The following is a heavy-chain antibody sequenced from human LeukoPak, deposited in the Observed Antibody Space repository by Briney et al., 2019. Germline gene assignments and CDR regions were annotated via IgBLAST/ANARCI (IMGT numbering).Heavy chain of an antibody. CDR2: ISSSSSYI. D-gene: IGHD2-21*02. CDR3: ATSAHIEVGTAPPPDY. V-gene: IGHV3-21*01. Sequence: PGGSLRLSCAVSGFTFSIYSMNWVRQAPGKGLEWVSSISSSSSYIYYADSVKGRFSISRDNAKNSLYLQMYSLRAEDTAVYYCATSAHIEVGTAPPPDYWGQGTLVTVTS. CDR1: GFTFSIYS. J-gene: IGHJ4*02.